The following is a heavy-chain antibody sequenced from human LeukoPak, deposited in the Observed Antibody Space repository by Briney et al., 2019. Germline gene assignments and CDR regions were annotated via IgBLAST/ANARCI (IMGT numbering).Heavy chain of an antibody. CDR3: ARGLIVVVVADTSQWFDP. CDR2: VYYNGKR. V-gene: IGHV4-39*07. Sequence: NPSETLSLTCSVSGDSINSGDYYWGWIRQPPGKGLEWIGRVYYNGKRYYKPSLKSRVTMSIDTSKNQFSLKLSSVTAADTAVYYCARGLIVVVVADTSQWFDPWGQGTLVTVSS. CDR1: GDSINSGDYY. D-gene: IGHD2-15*01. J-gene: IGHJ5*02.